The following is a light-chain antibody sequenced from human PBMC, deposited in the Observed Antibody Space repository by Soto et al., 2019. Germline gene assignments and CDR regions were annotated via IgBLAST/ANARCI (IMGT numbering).Light chain of an antibody. CDR1: SSDVGGYNY. CDR2: EVS. V-gene: IGLV2-14*01. Sequence: SVLTQPASVSGSPGQSITISCTGTSSDVGGYNYVSWYQQHPGKAPKLMIYEVSNRPSGVSNRFSGSKSGNTASLTISGLQAEDEADYYCCSFTSRRTHVFGTGTKVTVL. J-gene: IGLJ1*01. CDR3: CSFTSRRTHV.